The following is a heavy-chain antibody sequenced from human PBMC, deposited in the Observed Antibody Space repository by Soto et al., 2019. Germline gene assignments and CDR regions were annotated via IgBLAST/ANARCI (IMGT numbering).Heavy chain of an antibody. Sequence: ASVKVSCKASGGTFSSYAISWVRQAPGQGLEWMGGIIPIFGTANYAQKFQGRVTITADKSTSTAYMELSSLRTEDTAVYYCATPTAALRDYYGMDVWGQGTPVTVSS. CDR3: ATPTAALRDYYGMDV. CDR1: GGTFSSYA. CDR2: IIPIFGTA. V-gene: IGHV1-69*06. D-gene: IGHD6-25*01. J-gene: IGHJ6*02.